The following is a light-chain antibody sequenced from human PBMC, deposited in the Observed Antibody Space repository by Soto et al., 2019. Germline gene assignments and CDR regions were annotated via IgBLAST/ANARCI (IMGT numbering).Light chain of an antibody. CDR3: GSYTSSTTVV. J-gene: IGLJ2*01. CDR1: SSDVGGYKY. Sequence: QSVLTQPASVSGSPGQSITISCTGTSSDVGGYKYVSWYQQHPGKAPKLMIYEVSNRPSGVSHRFSGSKSGNTASLTISGLQAEDEADYYCGSYTSSTTVVFGGGTKLTVL. CDR2: EVS. V-gene: IGLV2-14*01.